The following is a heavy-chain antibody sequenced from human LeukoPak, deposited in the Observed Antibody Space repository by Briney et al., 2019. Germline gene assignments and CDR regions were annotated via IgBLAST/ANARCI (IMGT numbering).Heavy chain of an antibody. Sequence: GRSLRVSCAASGFTFDDYAIHWVRQAPGKGLEWVSGISWNSGNIGYADSVKGRFTISRDNAKNSLYLQMNSLRAEDTALYYCAKDMIGYCSSTSCYSPFDYWGQGTLVTVSS. CDR1: GFTFDDYA. J-gene: IGHJ4*02. D-gene: IGHD2-2*03. CDR2: ISWNSGNI. V-gene: IGHV3-9*01. CDR3: AKDMIGYCSSTSCYSPFDY.